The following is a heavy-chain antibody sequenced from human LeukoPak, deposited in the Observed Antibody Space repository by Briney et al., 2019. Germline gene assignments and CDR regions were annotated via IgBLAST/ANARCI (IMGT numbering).Heavy chain of an antibody. J-gene: IGHJ4*02. Sequence: PGGSLRLSCAASGFTFSSYSMNWVRQAPGKGLEWVSSISSSSSYIYYADSVKGRFTISRDNAKNSLYLQMNSLGAEDTAVYYCARGGLLWFGELSPYYFDYWGQGTLVTVSS. CDR2: ISSSSSYI. CDR1: GFTFSSYS. CDR3: ARGGLLWFGELSPYYFDY. D-gene: IGHD3-10*01. V-gene: IGHV3-21*01.